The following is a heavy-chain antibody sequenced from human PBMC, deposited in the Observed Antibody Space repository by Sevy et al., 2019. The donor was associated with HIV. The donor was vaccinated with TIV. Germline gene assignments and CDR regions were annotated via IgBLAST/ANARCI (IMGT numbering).Heavy chain of an antibody. Sequence: SETLSLTCTVSGGSISSGAYYWNWIRQHPGKGLEWIGYIYYSGSTNYSPSLKSRVSILGDTSKNLFSLKLTSGTAAETAVYYCARVVPGDYVGSIDPWGQGTLVTVSS. CDR2: IYYSGST. CDR1: GGSISSGAYY. V-gene: IGHV4-31*03. CDR3: ARVVPGDYVGSIDP. D-gene: IGHD4-17*01. J-gene: IGHJ5*02.